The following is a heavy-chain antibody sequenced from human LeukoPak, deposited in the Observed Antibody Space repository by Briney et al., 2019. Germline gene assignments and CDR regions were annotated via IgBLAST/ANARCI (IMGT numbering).Heavy chain of an antibody. Sequence: PGGSLRLSCATSGFTFSSNWMSWVRHAPGRGLEWVANIKPDGSAEYYAASVKGRFTVSRDNAKNSLYLQMNSLRVDDTAVYYCARANNSSWHNWGQGTLVTVPS. CDR1: GFTFSSNW. CDR2: IKPDGSAE. V-gene: IGHV3-7*01. CDR3: ARANNSSWHN. J-gene: IGHJ4*02. D-gene: IGHD6-13*01.